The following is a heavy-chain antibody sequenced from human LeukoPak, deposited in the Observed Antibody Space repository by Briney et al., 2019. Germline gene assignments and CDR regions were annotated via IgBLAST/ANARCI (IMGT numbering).Heavy chain of an antibody. CDR1: GFTFSSYA. CDR3: ARAGYSGYFDY. V-gene: IGHV3-53*01. J-gene: IGHJ4*02. Sequence: PGGSLRLSCAASGFTFSSYAMSWVRQAPGKGLEWVSVIYSGGSTYYADSVKGRFTISRDNSKNTLYLQMNSLRAEDTAVYYCARAGYSGYFDYWGQGTLVTVSS. CDR2: IYSGGST. D-gene: IGHD5-12*01.